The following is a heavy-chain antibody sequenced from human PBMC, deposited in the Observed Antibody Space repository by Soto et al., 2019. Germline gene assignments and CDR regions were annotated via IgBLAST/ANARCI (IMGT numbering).Heavy chain of an antibody. CDR2: INQDGTEK. J-gene: IGHJ4*02. V-gene: IGHV3-7*01. D-gene: IGHD1-26*01. Sequence: EVQLVESGGGLVQPGGSLRLFCAASGFTFIDYWMSWVRQAPGKGLEWVANINQDGTEKYYMDSVKGRFAISRDNANNSLSLQLNSLRAEDTAVYYCVRTSRSSATDDWGQGTLVTVSS. CDR1: GFTFIDYW. CDR3: VRTSRSSATDD.